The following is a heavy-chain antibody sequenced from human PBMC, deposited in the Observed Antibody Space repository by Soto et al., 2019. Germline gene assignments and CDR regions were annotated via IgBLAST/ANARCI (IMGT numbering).Heavy chain of an antibody. CDR2: MNPNSGNT. V-gene: IGHV1-8*01. D-gene: IGHD4-4*01. Sequence: QVQLVQSGAEVKKPGASVKVSCKASGYTFTSYDINWVRQATGQGLEWMGGMNPNSGNTGYAQKFEGRVTMTRNTSKSTAHREQSSLRSEDTAVYYCARGHSNYATDSYGMDVWGQGTTVTVSS. J-gene: IGHJ6*02. CDR1: GYTFTSYD. CDR3: ARGHSNYATDSYGMDV.